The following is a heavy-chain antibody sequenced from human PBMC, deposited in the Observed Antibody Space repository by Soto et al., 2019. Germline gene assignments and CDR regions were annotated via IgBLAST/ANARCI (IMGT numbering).Heavy chain of an antibody. D-gene: IGHD6-19*01. CDR3: ARGPGVAVAGTGADY. V-gene: IGHV1-2*04. CDR1: GGTFSSYA. J-gene: IGHJ4*02. CDR2: INPNSGGT. Sequence: ASVKVSCKASGGTFSSYAISWVRQAPGQGLEWMGWINPNSGGTNYAQKFQGWVTMTRDTSISTAYMELSRLRSDDTAVYYCARGPGVAVAGTGADYWGQGTLVTVSS.